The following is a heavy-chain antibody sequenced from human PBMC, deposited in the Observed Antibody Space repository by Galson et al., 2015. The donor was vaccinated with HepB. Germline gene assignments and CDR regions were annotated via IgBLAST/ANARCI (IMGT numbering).Heavy chain of an antibody. CDR2: ISSSSYI. CDR3: ARDDYDFWSGYYSVGFRGMDV. Sequence: SLRLSCAASGFTFSSYSINWVRQAPGKGLEWVSSISSSSYIYYADSVKGRFTISRDDAKNSLYLQMNSLRAEDTAVYYCARDDYDFWSGYYSVGFRGMDVWGQGTTVTVSS. CDR1: GFTFSSYS. V-gene: IGHV3-21*01. J-gene: IGHJ6*02. D-gene: IGHD3-3*01.